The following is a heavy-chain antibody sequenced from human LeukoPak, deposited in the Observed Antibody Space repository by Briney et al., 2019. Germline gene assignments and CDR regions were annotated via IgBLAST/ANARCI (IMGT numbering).Heavy chain of an antibody. V-gene: IGHV4-34*01. J-gene: IGHJ4*02. D-gene: IGHD3-22*01. Sequence: SETLSLTCAVYGGSFSGYYWSWIRQPPGKGLEWIGEINHSGSTNYNPSLKSRVTISVDTSKNQFSLKLSSVTAADTAVYYCARTYYYDSSGYYYVTPFDYWGQGTLVTVSS. CDR2: INHSGST. CDR1: GGSFSGYY. CDR3: ARTYYYDSSGYYYVTPFDY.